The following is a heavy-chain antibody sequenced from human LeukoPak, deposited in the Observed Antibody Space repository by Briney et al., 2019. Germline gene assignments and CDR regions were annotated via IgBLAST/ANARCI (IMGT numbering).Heavy chain of an antibody. Sequence: ASVNDSCKASGFTFTSYYMYWVRQAPGQGLEWMGKINPSGGSTTYAQKFQGRVTMTRDTSTSTLYMEMSSLRSDDTAVYYCARDKGFGGNAALDIWGQGTMVTVSS. CDR1: GFTFTSYY. V-gene: IGHV1-46*01. CDR2: INPSGGST. D-gene: IGHD3-10*01. J-gene: IGHJ3*02. CDR3: ARDKGFGGNAALDI.